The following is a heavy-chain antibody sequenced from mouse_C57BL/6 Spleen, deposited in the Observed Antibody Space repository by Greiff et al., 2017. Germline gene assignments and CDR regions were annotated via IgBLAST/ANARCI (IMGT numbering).Heavy chain of an antibody. J-gene: IGHJ2*01. D-gene: IGHD1-1*01. CDR1: GYTFTDYY. CDR2: INPNNGGT. V-gene: IGHV1-26*01. CDR3: ARGKIYYYGSSYFDY. Sequence: VQLQQSGPELVKPGASVKISCKASGYTFTDYYMNWVKQSHGKSLEWIGDINPNNGGTSYNQKFKGKATLTVDKSSSTAYMELRSLTSEDSAVYYCARGKIYYYGSSYFDYWGQGTTLTVSS.